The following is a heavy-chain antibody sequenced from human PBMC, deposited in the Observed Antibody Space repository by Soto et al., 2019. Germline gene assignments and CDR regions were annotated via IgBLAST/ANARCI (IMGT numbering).Heavy chain of an antibody. J-gene: IGHJ5*02. D-gene: IGHD3-3*01. CDR2: IYYSGST. CDR1: GGSISSYY. CDR3: ARARPGVVGFNWFDP. Sequence: SETLSLTCTVAGGSISSYYWSWIRKPPGKGLEWIGYIYYSGSTNYNPSLKSRVTISVDTSKNQFSLKLSSVTAADTAVYYCARARPGVVGFNWFDPWGQGTLVTVSS. V-gene: IGHV4-59*01.